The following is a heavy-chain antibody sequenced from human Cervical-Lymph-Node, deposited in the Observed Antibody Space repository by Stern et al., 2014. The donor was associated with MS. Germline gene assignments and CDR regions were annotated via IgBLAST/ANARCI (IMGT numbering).Heavy chain of an antibody. CDR2: VYYSGTT. D-gene: IGHD4-23*01. V-gene: IGHV4-59*08. CDR1: GDSISSYY. Sequence: QVQLQESGPGLVKPSETLSLTCTVSGDSISSYYWSWIRQPPGKGLEWIGHVYYSGTTYYNPSLTGRVTISVETSKKQFSLKLNSVTAADTAVYYCARLSTVVDYWGQGTLVTVSS. J-gene: IGHJ4*02. CDR3: ARLSTVVDY.